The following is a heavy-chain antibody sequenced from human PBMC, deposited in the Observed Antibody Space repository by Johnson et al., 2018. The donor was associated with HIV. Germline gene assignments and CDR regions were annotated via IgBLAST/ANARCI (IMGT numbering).Heavy chain of an antibody. V-gene: IGHV3-33*06. J-gene: IGHJ3*02. CDR3: AKGGRFDAFDI. Sequence: VQLVESGGGVVQPGRSLRLSCAASGFTFSSYGMHWVRQAPGKGLEWVAVIWYDGSNKYYADSVKGRFTISRDNSNNTLYLQMNSLRAEDTAVYYCAKGGRFDAFDIWGQGTMVTVSS. CDR2: IWYDGSNK. CDR1: GFTFSSYG. D-gene: IGHD3-16*01.